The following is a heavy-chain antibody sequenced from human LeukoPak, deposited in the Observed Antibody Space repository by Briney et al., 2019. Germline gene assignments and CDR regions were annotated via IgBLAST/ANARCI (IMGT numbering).Heavy chain of an antibody. Sequence: PGGSLRLSCAASGFTFSSYEMNWVRQAPGKGLEWVSYISSSGSTIYYADSVKGRFTISRDNAKNSLYLQMNSLRAEDTAVYYCARFGWGYCSSTSCYTFPYYGTDVWGQGTTVTVSS. V-gene: IGHV3-48*03. CDR1: GFTFSSYE. D-gene: IGHD2-2*02. CDR2: ISSSGSTI. J-gene: IGHJ6*02. CDR3: ARFGWGYCSSTSCYTFPYYGTDV.